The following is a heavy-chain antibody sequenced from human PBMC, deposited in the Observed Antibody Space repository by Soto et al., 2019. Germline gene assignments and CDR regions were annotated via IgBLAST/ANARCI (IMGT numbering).Heavy chain of an antibody. Sequence: QMQLVQSGPEVKKPGTSVKVSCKASGFTFTSSAMQWVRQARGQRLEWIGWIVVGSGNTNYAQKFQERVTITRDMSTSTAYMELSSLRSEDTAVYYCVADRRVRGYCSGGSCYHYYYYYGMDVWGQGTTVTVSS. V-gene: IGHV1-58*02. J-gene: IGHJ6*02. D-gene: IGHD2-15*01. CDR1: GFTFTSSA. CDR2: IVVGSGNT. CDR3: VADRRVRGYCSGGSCYHYYYYYGMDV.